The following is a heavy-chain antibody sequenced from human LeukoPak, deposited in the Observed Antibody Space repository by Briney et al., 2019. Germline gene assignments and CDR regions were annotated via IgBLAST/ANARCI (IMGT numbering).Heavy chain of an antibody. CDR3: AGRSAYGGNSDLGFDY. V-gene: IGHV4-59*08. J-gene: IGHJ4*02. Sequence: SETLSLTCTVSGGSISSYYWNWIRQPPGEGLEWIGYTYYSGSTNYNPSLKSRVTISVDTSKNQFSLKLSSVTAADTAFYYCAGRSAYGGNSDLGFDYWGQGTLVTVSS. D-gene: IGHD4-23*01. CDR1: GGSISSYY. CDR2: TYYSGST.